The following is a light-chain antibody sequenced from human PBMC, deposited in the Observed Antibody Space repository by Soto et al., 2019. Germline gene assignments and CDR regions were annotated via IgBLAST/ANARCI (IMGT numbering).Light chain of an antibody. CDR1: SSDVGAYNY. Sequence: QSALTQPASVSGSPGQSITISCTGTSSDVGAYNYVSWYQHHPGKVPKLLIYDNNKRPSGIPDRFSGSKSGTSATLGITGLQTGDEADYYCGTWDSSLSAGEVFGGGTKLTVL. CDR2: DNN. J-gene: IGLJ2*01. V-gene: IGLV1-51*01. CDR3: GTWDSSLSAGEV.